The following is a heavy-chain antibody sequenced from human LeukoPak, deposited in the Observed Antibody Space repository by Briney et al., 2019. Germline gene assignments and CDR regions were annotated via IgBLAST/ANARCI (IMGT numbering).Heavy chain of an antibody. V-gene: IGHV3-23*01. J-gene: IGHJ4*02. CDR1: GFTFSNYD. Sequence: GGSLRLSCAASGFTFSNYDMSWVRQAPGKGLEWVSSISDSGGSTYYADSVKGRFTISRDNAKNSLYLQMNSLRAEDTAVYYCARDGSGYSPYYFDYWGQGTLVTVSS. D-gene: IGHD5-18*01. CDR3: ARDGSGYSPYYFDY. CDR2: ISDSGGST.